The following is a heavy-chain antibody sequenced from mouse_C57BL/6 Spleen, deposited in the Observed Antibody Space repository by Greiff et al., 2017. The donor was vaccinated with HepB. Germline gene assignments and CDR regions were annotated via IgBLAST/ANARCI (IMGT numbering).Heavy chain of an antibody. V-gene: IGHV1-80*01. J-gene: IGHJ4*01. Sequence: QVQLKESGAELVKPGASVKISCKASGYAFSSYWMNWVKQRPGKGLEWIGQIYPGDGDTNYNGKFKGKATLTADKSSSTAYMQLSSLTSEDSAVYFCARSSEWAMDYWGQGTSVTVSS. CDR1: GYAFSSYW. CDR2: IYPGDGDT. CDR3: ARSSEWAMDY.